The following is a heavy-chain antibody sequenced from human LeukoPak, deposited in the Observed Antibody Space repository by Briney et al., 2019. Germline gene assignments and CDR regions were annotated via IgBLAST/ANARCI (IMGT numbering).Heavy chain of an antibody. V-gene: IGHV3-53*01. CDR3: AIEAVTRNYFDY. CDR1: GFTVSSNY. J-gene: IGHJ4*02. Sequence: GGSLRLSCAASGFTVSSNYMNWVRQAPGKGLEWVSVIYSGVSTYSADSVKGRFTISRDNSNNTLYLQMNSLRAEDTAVYYCAIEAVTRNYFDYWGQGTLVTVSS. CDR2: IYSGVST. D-gene: IGHD4-17*01.